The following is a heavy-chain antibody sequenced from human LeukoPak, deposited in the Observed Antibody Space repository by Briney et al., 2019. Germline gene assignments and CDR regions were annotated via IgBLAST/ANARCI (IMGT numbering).Heavy chain of an antibody. CDR2: ISSSGSII. CDR3: VRAVHHNFYSDSSGYYGDAFDV. V-gene: IGHV3-11*01. J-gene: IGHJ3*01. Sequence: PGGSLRLSCAASAFTFSDYYMSWVRQAPGKGVEWVSSISSSGSIIYYADSVKGRFTISRDNAKNSLYLQMDSLRAEDTAVYYCVRAVHHNFYSDSSGYYGDAFDVWGQGTVVIVSS. CDR1: AFTFSDYY. D-gene: IGHD3-22*01.